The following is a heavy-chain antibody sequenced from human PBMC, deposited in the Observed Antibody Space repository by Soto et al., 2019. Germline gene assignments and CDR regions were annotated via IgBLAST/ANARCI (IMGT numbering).Heavy chain of an antibody. Sequence: GGSLRLSCAASGFTFSSYWMHWVRQAPGKGLVWVSRINSDGSSTSYADSVKGRFTISRDNAKNTLYLQMNSLRAEDTAAYYCARGYYDILTGFYYWGQGTLVTVSS. CDR1: GFTFSSYW. V-gene: IGHV3-74*01. J-gene: IGHJ4*02. CDR3: ARGYYDILTGFYY. D-gene: IGHD3-9*01. CDR2: INSDGSST.